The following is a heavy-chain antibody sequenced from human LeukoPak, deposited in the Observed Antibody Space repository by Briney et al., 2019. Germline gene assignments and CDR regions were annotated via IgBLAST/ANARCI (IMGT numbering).Heavy chain of an antibody. V-gene: IGHV3-30*04. J-gene: IGHJ4*02. CDR2: MSYDGSNR. Sequence: GGSLRLSCAASGFSFSIYSLHWVRQAPGKGLEWLAVMSYDGSNREYADPVKGRFTISRDNSNNTLFLEMNSLRVDDTAVYYCARSRQYQLLSGGPLAYWGQGTPVTVS. D-gene: IGHD2-2*01. CDR3: ARSRQYQLLSGGPLAY. CDR1: GFSFSIYS.